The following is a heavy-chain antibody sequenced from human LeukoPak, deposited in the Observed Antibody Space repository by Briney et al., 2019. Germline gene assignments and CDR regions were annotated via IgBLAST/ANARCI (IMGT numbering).Heavy chain of an antibody. J-gene: IGHJ4*02. CDR1: GGSISSYY. CDR3: ARYRPPRNYYGSGSFTFDY. V-gene: IGHV4-59*01. Sequence: SETLSLTCTVSGGSISSYYWSWIRQPPGKGLEWIGYIYYSGSTNYNPSLKSRVTISVDTSKNQFSLKLSSVTAADTAAYYCARYRPPRNYYGSGSFTFDYWGQGTLVTVSS. CDR2: IYYSGST. D-gene: IGHD3-10*01.